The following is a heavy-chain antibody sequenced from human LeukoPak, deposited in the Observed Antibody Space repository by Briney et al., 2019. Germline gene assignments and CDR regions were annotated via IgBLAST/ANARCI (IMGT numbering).Heavy chain of an antibody. Sequence: SETLSLTCTVSGGSISSYYWSWIRQPPGKGLEWIGYIYYSGSTNYNPSLKSRVTISVDTSKNQFSLKLSSVTAADTTVYYCARGWVSYDILTGYNWFDPWGQGTLVTVSS. CDR2: IYYSGST. D-gene: IGHD3-9*01. V-gene: IGHV4-59*01. J-gene: IGHJ5*02. CDR3: ARGWVSYDILTGYNWFDP. CDR1: GGSISSYY.